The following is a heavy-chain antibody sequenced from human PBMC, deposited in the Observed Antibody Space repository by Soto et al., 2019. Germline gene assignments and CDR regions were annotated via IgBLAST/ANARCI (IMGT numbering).Heavy chain of an antibody. CDR2: ISGSGGST. Sequence: GGSLRLSCAASGFTFSSYAMSWVRQAPGKGLEWVSAISGSGGSTYYADSVKGRFTISRDNSKNTLYLQTNSLRAEDTAVYYCAKCSSSPPNWFESWGQGTLVTVSS. V-gene: IGHV3-23*01. J-gene: IGHJ5*01. CDR3: AKCSSSPPNWFES. D-gene: IGHD6-13*01. CDR1: GFTFSSYA.